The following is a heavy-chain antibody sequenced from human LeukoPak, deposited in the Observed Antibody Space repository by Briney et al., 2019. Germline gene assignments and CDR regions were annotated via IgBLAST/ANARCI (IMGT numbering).Heavy chain of an antibody. CDR2: IKSKTDGGTT. Sequence: PGGSLRLSCAASGFTVSNAWMSWVRQAPGKGLEWVGRIKSKTDGGTTDYAAPVKGRFTISRDDSKNTLYLQMNSLKTEDTAVYYCTTVAYNWNGGYYYYMDVWGKGTTVTVSS. CDR1: GFTVSNAW. CDR3: TTVAYNWNGGYYYYMDV. D-gene: IGHD1-1*01. V-gene: IGHV3-15*01. J-gene: IGHJ6*03.